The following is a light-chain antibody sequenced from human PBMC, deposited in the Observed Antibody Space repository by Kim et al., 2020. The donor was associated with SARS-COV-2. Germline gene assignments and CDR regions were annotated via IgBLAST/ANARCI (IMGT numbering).Light chain of an antibody. V-gene: IGLV7-46*01. J-gene: IGLJ2*01. Sequence: QAVVTQEPSLTVSPGGTVTITCGPSTGAVTSGHYPYWFQQKPGQAPRTLIYDATNQHSWTPARFSGSLLGGKAALTLSGAQPEDEADYYCLLSYSGAWVFGGGTKLTVL. CDR1: TGAVTSGHY. CDR2: DAT. CDR3: LLSYSGAWV.